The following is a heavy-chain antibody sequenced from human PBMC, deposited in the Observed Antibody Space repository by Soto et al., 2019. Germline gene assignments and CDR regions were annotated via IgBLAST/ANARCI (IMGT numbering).Heavy chain of an antibody. Sequence: QVQLVESGGGVVQPGRSLRLSCAASGFTFSSYAMHWVRQAPGKGLEWVAVISYDGSNKYYADSVKGRFTISRDNSNNSLSLQMHSLSAEDTAVYYCARAYEGDYFDFWCQGTLVTVSS. CDR2: ISYDGSNK. CDR1: GFTFSSYA. V-gene: IGHV3-30-3*01. D-gene: IGHD3-16*01. J-gene: IGHJ4*02. CDR3: ARAYEGDYFDF.